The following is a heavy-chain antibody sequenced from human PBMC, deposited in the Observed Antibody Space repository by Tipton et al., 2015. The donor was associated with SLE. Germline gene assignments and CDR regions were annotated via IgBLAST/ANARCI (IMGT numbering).Heavy chain of an antibody. D-gene: IGHD3-10*01. V-gene: IGHV4-34*01. J-gene: IGHJ4*02. CDR3: ARGVDPGQFVY. CDR2: INHSGST. Sequence: TLSLTCAVYGGSFSGYSWTWIRQPPGKGLEWIGEINHSGSTNYNASFKSRVTISVGKSKNQFSLKLTSVTAADTAVYYCARGVDPGQFVYWGQGSLVTVSS. CDR1: GGSFSGYS.